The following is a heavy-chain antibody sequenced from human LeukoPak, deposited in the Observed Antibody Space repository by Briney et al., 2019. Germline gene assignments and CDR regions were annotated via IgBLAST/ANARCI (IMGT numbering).Heavy chain of an antibody. D-gene: IGHD2-15*01. J-gene: IGHJ4*02. CDR2: IQTSGST. CDR1: GVSIRSYS. CDR3: ARKEEGDYSDYFDY. Sequence: SETLSLTCSVSGVSIRSYSWSWIRQPSGKGLEWIGRIQTSGSTNYNPSLRSRVTMSVDTSKNQFSLKLSSVTAADTAVYYCARKEEGDYSDYFDYWGQGTLVTVSS. V-gene: IGHV4-4*07.